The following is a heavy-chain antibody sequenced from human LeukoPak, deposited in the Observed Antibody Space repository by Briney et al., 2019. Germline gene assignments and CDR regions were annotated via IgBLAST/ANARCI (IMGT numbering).Heavy chain of an antibody. D-gene: IGHD2-2*01. V-gene: IGHV5-51*01. CDR1: GYSFTSYW. Sequence: GESLKISCKGSGYSFTSYWIGWVRQMPGKGLEWMGIIYPGDSDTRYSPSLQGQVTISADKSISTAYLQWSSLKASDTAMYYCARRVRLGYCSSTSCPEDGMDVWGKGTTVTVSS. CDR3: ARRVRLGYCSSTSCPEDGMDV. J-gene: IGHJ6*04. CDR2: IYPGDSDT.